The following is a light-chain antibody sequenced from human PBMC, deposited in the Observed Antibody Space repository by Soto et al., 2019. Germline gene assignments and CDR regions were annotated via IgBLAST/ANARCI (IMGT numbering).Light chain of an antibody. CDR1: SSNIGNNA. J-gene: IGLJ2*01. CDR2: YDD. V-gene: IGLV1-36*01. CDR3: AAWDDSLNGVG. Sequence: QAVLTQPPSVSEAPRQRVTISCSGSSSNIGNNAVNWYQQLPGKAPKLLIYYDDLLPSGVSDRFSGSKSVTSASLAISGLQSEDEADYYCAAWDDSLNGVGFGGGTKLPVL.